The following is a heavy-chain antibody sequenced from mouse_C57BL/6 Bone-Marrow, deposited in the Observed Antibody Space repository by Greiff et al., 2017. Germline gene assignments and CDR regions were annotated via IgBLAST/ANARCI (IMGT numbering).Heavy chain of an antibody. CDR1: GYTFTSYW. V-gene: IGHV1-69*01. J-gene: IGHJ1*03. D-gene: IGHD1-1*01. Sequence: QVQLQQPGAELVMPGASVKLSCKASGYTFTSYWMHWVKQRPGQGLEWIGEIDPSDSYTNYNQKFKGKSTLTVDKSSSTAYMQLSSLTSEDSAVYYWARESITTVVYWYFDVWGTGTTVTVSS. CDR2: IDPSDSYT. CDR3: ARESITTVVYWYFDV.